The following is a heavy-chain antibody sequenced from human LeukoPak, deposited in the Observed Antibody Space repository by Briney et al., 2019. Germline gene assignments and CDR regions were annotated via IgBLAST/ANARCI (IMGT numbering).Heavy chain of an antibody. J-gene: IGHJ6*02. V-gene: IGHV3-7*03. CDR2: IKQDGNEK. CDR3: VRAMDV. CDR1: GFTFTSYW. Sequence: PGGSLRLSCAASGFTFTSYWMTWVRQAPGKGLEWVANIKQDGNEKHYVDSVKGRFTTSRDNAKNSLYLQMNSLRAEDTAVYYCVRAMDVWGQGTTVTVS.